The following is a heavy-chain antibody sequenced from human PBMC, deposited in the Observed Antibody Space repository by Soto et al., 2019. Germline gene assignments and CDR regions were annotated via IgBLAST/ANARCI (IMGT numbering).Heavy chain of an antibody. CDR2: ISYDGSNK. J-gene: IGHJ4*02. V-gene: IGHV3-30-3*01. Sequence: QVQLVESGGGVVQPGRSLRLSCAASGFTFSSYVMHWVRQAPGKGLEWVAVISYDGSNKYYADSVKGRFTISRDNSKNTLYLQMNSLRAEDTAMYYCARQPLDYDGDYVSILHWGQRTLVTVSS. CDR3: ARQPLDYDGDYVSILH. CDR1: GFTFSSYV. D-gene: IGHD4-17*01.